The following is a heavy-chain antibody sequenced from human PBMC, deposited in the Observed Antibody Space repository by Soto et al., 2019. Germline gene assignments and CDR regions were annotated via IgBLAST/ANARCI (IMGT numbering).Heavy chain of an antibody. CDR1: GYSFTKYW. CDR2: IYPDESDT. Sequence: GESLKISCKRSGYSFTKYWIGWVRQMPGKGLEWMAIIYPDESDTRYSPSFQGQVTISADKSISTAYLQWSSLKASDTAMYYCARPRQHCTGGSCYIGYWGQGTLVTLSS. V-gene: IGHV5-51*01. D-gene: IGHD2-15*01. CDR3: ARPRQHCTGGSCYIGY. J-gene: IGHJ4*02.